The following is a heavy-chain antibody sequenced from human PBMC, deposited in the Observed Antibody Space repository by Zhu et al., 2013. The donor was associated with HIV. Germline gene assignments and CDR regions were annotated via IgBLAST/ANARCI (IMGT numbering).Heavy chain of an antibody. CDR2: IIPIFRTT. CDR1: GGTFSRYS. Sequence: QVQLVQSGAEVTKPGSSVKVSCKASGGTFSRYSISWVRQAPGQGLEWMGVIIPIFRTTNYAQKFQGRVTITADEVTSTAYMELSSLRSEDTAVYYCATHLAARLSYHYHYGMDVWGQGTTVIVSS. J-gene: IGHJ6*02. D-gene: IGHD6-19*01. CDR3: ATHLAARLSYHYHYGMDV. V-gene: IGHV1-69*01.